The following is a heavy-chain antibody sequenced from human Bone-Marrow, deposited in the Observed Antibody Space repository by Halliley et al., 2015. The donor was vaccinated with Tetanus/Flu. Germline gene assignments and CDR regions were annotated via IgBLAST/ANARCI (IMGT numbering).Heavy chain of an antibody. CDR3: ARELSRAFDI. J-gene: IGHJ3*02. CDR2: IKQDGSEK. Sequence: LEWVANIKQDGSEKYYVNSVQGRFTISRDNANNPLYLQMTSLRAEDTAVYYCARELSRAFDIWGQGTLVTVSS. V-gene: IGHV3-7*01.